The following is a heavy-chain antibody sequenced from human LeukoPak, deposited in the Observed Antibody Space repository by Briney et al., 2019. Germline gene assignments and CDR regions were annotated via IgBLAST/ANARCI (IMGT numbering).Heavy chain of an antibody. V-gene: IGHV3-23*01. D-gene: IGHD1-7*01. CDR2: ISGSGDNT. CDR1: GFTFSSYA. CDR3: AKGTGITKGAIDI. Sequence: GGSLRLSCAASGFTFSSYAMTWVRQAPGKGLEWVAEISGSGDNTNYADSVKGRFTISRDNSKNTVYLQMNSLRADDTAVYYCAKGTGITKGAIDIWGQGTMVTVSS. J-gene: IGHJ3*02.